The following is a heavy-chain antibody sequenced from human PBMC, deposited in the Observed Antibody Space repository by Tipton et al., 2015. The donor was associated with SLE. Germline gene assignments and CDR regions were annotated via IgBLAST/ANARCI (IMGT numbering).Heavy chain of an antibody. CDR3: ASLSPYRPYGDYVGY. D-gene: IGHD4-17*01. CDR2: VSSSGST. V-gene: IGHV4-61*02. CDR1: GASISTASYY. J-gene: IGHJ4*02. Sequence: TLSLTCSVSGASISTASYYWSWIRQPAGERLEWIGRVSSSGSTDYNPSLKNRVSISGDPSKNQFSLKLNSVTAADTAMYYCASLSPYRPYGDYVGYWGQGTLVTVSS.